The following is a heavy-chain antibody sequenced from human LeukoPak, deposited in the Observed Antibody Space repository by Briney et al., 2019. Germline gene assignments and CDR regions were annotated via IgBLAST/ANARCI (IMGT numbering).Heavy chain of an antibody. CDR2: IYYSGST. CDR3: ASVSAGTDAFDI. V-gene: IGHV4-59*08. J-gene: IGHJ3*02. CDR1: GGSISNYY. D-gene: IGHD6-13*01. Sequence: PSETLSLTCTVSGGSISNYYWSWIRQPPGKGLEWIGYIYYSGSTNYNPSLKSRVTISVDTSKNQFSLKLSSVTAADTAVYYCASVSAGTDAFDIWGQGTMVTVSS.